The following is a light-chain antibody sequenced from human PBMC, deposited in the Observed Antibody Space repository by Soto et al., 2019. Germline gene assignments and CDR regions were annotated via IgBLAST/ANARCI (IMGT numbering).Light chain of an antibody. CDR2: GTS. J-gene: IGKJ1*01. V-gene: IGKV3-20*01. Sequence: EIVLTQSPGTLSLSPGERATLSCRASQNVGSRYLAWYEQKPGQAPRLLIYGTSNRATGIPDRFSGSGSGPDFSLTISSLEPGDLAVYYCQQYGSSPRTFGQGTKVEIK. CDR3: QQYGSSPRT. CDR1: QNVGSRY.